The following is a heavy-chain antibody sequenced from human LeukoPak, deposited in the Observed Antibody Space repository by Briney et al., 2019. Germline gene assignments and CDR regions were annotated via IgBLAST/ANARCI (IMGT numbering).Heavy chain of an antibody. CDR2: INQGGSDK. D-gene: IGHD2-2*01. Sequence: PGGPLRLSCVASGFTFSGYWMSWVRQAPGKGLEWVANINQGGSDKFYVDSVKGRFAISRDNAKNSLYLQMNSLRAEDTAVYYCARLLSQSDSCYDYWGQGTLVTVSS. CDR1: GFTFSGYW. J-gene: IGHJ4*02. V-gene: IGHV3-7*04. CDR3: ARLLSQSDSCYDY.